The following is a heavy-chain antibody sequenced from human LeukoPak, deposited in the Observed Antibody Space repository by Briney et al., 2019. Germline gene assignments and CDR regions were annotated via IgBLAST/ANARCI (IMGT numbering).Heavy chain of an antibody. J-gene: IGHJ4*02. CDR3: ARGAGYNYPYYLDY. Sequence: GGALRLSCAASGFTFSSYGMHWVRQAPGKGLEWVAVISYDGSNKYYADSVKGRFTISRDNSKNTLYLQMNSLRAEDTAVYYCARGAGYNYPYYLDYWGQGTLVTVSS. CDR2: ISYDGSNK. V-gene: IGHV3-30*03. D-gene: IGHD5-24*01. CDR1: GFTFSSYG.